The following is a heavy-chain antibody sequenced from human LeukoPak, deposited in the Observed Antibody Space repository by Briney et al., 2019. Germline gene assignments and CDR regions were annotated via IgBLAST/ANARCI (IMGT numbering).Heavy chain of an antibody. CDR3: ARHRSEYFDY. D-gene: IGHD6-6*01. CDR2: IYYSGYT. Sequence: SETLSLTCTVSGGSVSSSSYYWGWIRQPPGTGLEWIGAIYYSGYTYYNPSLKSRVTIFVDTSKNQFSLKLNTVTAADTAVYYCARHRSEYFDYWGQGTLVTVSS. J-gene: IGHJ4*02. CDR1: GGSVSSSSYY. V-gene: IGHV4-39*01.